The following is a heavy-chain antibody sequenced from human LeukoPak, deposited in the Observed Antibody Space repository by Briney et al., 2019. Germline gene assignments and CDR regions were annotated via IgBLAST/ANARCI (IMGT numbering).Heavy chain of an antibody. CDR3: ARNENSGWGYFDY. V-gene: IGHV3-33*01. CDR2: IWYDGSNK. Sequence: PGRSLRLSCAASGFTFSSYGMHWVRQAPGKGLEWVAVIWYDGSNKYYGDSVKGRFTISRDNSKDTLYLQMNSLRAEDTAVYYCARNENSGWGYFDYWGQGTLVTVSS. J-gene: IGHJ4*02. D-gene: IGHD5-12*01. CDR1: GFTFSSYG.